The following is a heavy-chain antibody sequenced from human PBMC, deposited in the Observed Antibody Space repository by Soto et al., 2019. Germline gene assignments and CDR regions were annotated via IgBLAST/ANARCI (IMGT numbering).Heavy chain of an antibody. CDR1: GFTFTSSA. D-gene: IGHD3-9*01. CDR2: IVVGSGNT. J-gene: IGHJ5*02. V-gene: IGHV1-58*01. CDR3: AQYFYDTWTGTNRLDP. Sequence: SVKVSCKASGFTFTSSAVQWVRQARGQRLEWIGWIVVGSGNTNYAQKFQERVTITRDMSTSTAYMELSSLRSEDPAVYYCAQYFYDTWTGTNRLDPCGQGPLVTV.